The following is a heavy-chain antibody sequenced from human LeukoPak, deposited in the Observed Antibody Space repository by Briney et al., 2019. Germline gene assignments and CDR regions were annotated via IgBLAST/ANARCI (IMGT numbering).Heavy chain of an antibody. Sequence: PGGSLRLSCADSGYTFSKFAMRSVRQAPGKGLEWVSAISGSGATTYYADSVKGRFTISRDNSKNTLYLQMNSLRADDTAVYFCAKRAATGQTYYFDYWGQGTLVTVSS. D-gene: IGHD6-25*01. J-gene: IGHJ4*02. V-gene: IGHV3-23*01. CDR3: AKRAATGQTYYFDY. CDR2: ISGSGATT. CDR1: GYTFSKFA.